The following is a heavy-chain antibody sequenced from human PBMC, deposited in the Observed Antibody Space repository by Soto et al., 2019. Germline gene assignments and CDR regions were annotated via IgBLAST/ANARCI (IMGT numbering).Heavy chain of an antibody. V-gene: IGHV5-51*03. J-gene: IGHJ4*02. D-gene: IGHD3-3*01. CDR2: IYPSDSDT. Sequence: NPGKSLKISCKGSGYNFAGYWIAWVRQMPGKGLELMGIIYPSDSDTRYRPSFQGQVTISADKSISSAYLQWSSLRASDTAMYYCARGGVSTRTFDCWGQGTPVTVSS. CDR3: ARGGVSTRTFDC. CDR1: GYNFAGYW.